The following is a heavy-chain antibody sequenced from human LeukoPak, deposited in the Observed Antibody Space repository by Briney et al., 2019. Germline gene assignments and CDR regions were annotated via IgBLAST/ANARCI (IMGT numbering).Heavy chain of an antibody. CDR2: INSGSNNL. J-gene: IGHJ6*02. Sequence: GGSLRLSCTASGFTFSTYIMNWVRQPPGKGLEWISFINSGSNNLFYTDSVRGRFTISRDNAKNSLYLQMNSLRDEDTAVYLCARGTWGEAIYGMDVWGQGTTVTVSS. V-gene: IGHV3-48*02. CDR3: ARGTWGEAIYGMDV. CDR1: GFTFSTYI. D-gene: IGHD3-16*01.